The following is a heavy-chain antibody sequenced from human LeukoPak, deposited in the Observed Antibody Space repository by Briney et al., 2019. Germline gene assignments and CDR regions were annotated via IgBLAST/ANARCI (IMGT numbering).Heavy chain of an antibody. CDR1: GGSISSDNYF. J-gene: IGHJ4*02. V-gene: IGHV4-61*02. Sequence: SETLSLTCTVSGGSISSDNYFCNWIRQPAGRGLEWIGRIYTGGGTNYNPSLKSRITISADTSNNEFSLKLTSVTAADTAVYYCATIRRGGFLPGSNWGQGALITVSS. D-gene: IGHD1-14*01. CDR3: ATIRRGGFLPGSN. CDR2: IYTGGGT.